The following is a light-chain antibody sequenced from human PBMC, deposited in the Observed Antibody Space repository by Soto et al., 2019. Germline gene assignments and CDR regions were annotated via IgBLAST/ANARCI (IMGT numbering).Light chain of an antibody. CDR2: GNN. J-gene: IGLJ3*02. Sequence: QSVLTQPPSVSGAPGQKVTISCTRSSSNIGAAYDVHWYQRLPGTAPKLLIYGNNNRPSGVPDRFSGSKSGTSASLAITGLQAEDEADYYCQSYDSSLSGWVFGGGTKLTVL. V-gene: IGLV1-40*01. CDR3: QSYDSSLSGWV. CDR1: SSNIGAAYD.